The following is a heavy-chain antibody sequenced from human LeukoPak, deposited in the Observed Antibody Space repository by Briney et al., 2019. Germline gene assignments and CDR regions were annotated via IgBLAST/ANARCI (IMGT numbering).Heavy chain of an antibody. J-gene: IGHJ4*02. V-gene: IGHV1-69*01. CDR1: GGTFSSYA. Sequence: SVKVSCKASGGTFSSYAISWVRQAPGQGLEWMGGIIPIFGTANYAQKFQGRVTITADESTSTAYMELSSLRSEDTAVYYCARGGYRYGLPLGYWGQGTLVTVSS. D-gene: IGHD5-18*01. CDR2: IIPIFGTA. CDR3: ARGGYRYGLPLGY.